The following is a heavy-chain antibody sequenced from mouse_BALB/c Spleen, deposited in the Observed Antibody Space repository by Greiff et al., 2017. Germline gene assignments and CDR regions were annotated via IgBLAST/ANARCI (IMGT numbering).Heavy chain of an antibody. D-gene: IGHD2-14*01. CDR3: AGYRYDYYAMDY. Sequence: EVMLVESGGGLVQPGGSRKLSCAASGFTFSSFGMHWVRQAPEKGLEWVAYISSGSSTIYYADTVKGRFTISRDNPKNTLFLQMTSLRSEDTAMYYCAGYRYDYYAMDYWGQGTSVTVSS. CDR1: GFTFSSFG. J-gene: IGHJ4*01. V-gene: IGHV5-17*02. CDR2: ISSGSSTI.